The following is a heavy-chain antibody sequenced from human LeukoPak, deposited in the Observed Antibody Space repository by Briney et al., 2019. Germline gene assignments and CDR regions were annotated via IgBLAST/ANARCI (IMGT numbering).Heavy chain of an antibody. CDR3: ASYYGPGRTDY. J-gene: IGHJ4*02. CDR1: GGSIRSSH. Sequence: SETLSLTCTVSGGSIRSSHSSWIRQPAGKGLEWIGCIYTSGATNYNPSLKSRVTMSVDTSRNQFSLKLSSVTVADTAVYYCASYYGPGRTDYWGQGTLVTVSS. V-gene: IGHV4-4*07. CDR2: IYTSGAT. D-gene: IGHD3-10*01.